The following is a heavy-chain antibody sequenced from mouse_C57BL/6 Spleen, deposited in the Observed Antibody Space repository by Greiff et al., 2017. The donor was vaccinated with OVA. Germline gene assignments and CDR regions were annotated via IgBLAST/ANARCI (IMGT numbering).Heavy chain of an antibody. CDR3: ARWDSNYVALFAY. V-gene: IGHV1-53*01. CDR2: INPSNGGT. Sequence: VQLQQPGTELVKPGASVKLSCKASGYTFTSYWMHWVKQRPGQGLEWIGNINPSNGGTNYNEKFKSKATLTVDKSSSTAYMQLSSLTSEDSAVYYCARWDSNYVALFAYWGQGTLVTVSA. J-gene: IGHJ3*01. CDR1: GYTFTSYW. D-gene: IGHD2-5*01.